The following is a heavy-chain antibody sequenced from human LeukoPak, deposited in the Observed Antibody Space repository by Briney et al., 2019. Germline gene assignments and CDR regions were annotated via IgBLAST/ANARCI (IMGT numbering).Heavy chain of an antibody. D-gene: IGHD6-13*01. CDR1: GGTFSGFA. V-gene: IGHV1-69*05. CDR3: AREIPAGSSYFDY. Sequence: SVKVSCKASGGTFSGFAISWGRQAPGERLGWIGRIIPIFGTANYAQKFQGRVTITTDESTSTAYMELSSLRSEDTAVYYGAREIPAGSSYFDYWGQGNLVTVSS. J-gene: IGHJ4*02. CDR2: IIPIFGTA.